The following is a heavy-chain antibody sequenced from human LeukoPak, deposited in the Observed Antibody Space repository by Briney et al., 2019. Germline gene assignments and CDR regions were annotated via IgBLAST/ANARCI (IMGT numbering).Heavy chain of an antibody. D-gene: IGHD6-13*01. CDR1: SGSFSGYY. J-gene: IGHJ5*02. Sequence: SETLSLTCAVYSGSFSGYYWSWIRQPPGKGLEWIGEINHSGSTNYNPSLKSRVTISVDTSKNQFSLKLSSVTAADTAVYYCASSIGYPGPFDPWGQGTLVTVSS. CDR2: INHSGST. V-gene: IGHV4-34*01. CDR3: ASSIGYPGPFDP.